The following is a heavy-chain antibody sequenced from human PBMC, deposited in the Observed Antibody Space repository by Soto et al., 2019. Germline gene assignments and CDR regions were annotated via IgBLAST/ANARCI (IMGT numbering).Heavy chain of an antibody. V-gene: IGHV3-23*01. CDR3: AKEDTSSGSLDY. Sequence: QAGGSLRLSCAASGFPFGENAMSWVRQAPGKGLEWVSGISDSGATTYYADSVRGRFTISRGNSKNTLYLQMKSLRAEDSASYYCAKEDTSSGSLDYWGQGALVTVSS. J-gene: IGHJ4*02. D-gene: IGHD6-19*01. CDR1: GFPFGENA. CDR2: ISDSGATT.